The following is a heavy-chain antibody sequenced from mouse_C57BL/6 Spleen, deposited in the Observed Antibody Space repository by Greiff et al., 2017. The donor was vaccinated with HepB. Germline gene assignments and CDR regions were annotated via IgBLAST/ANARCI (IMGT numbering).Heavy chain of an antibody. Sequence: EVQVVESGGDLVKPGGSLKLSCAASGFTFSSYGMSWVRQTPDKRLEWVATISSGGSYTYYPDSVKGRFTISRDNAKNTLYLQMSSLKSEDTAMYYCARFTTVVALNWYFDVWGTGTTVTVSS. D-gene: IGHD1-1*01. CDR2: ISSGGSYT. CDR3: ARFTTVVALNWYFDV. CDR1: GFTFSSYG. V-gene: IGHV5-6*01. J-gene: IGHJ1*03.